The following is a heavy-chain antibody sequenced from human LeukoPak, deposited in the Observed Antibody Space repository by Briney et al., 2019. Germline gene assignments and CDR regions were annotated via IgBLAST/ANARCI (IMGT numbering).Heavy chain of an antibody. CDR1: GFTVSSNY. D-gene: IGHD3-10*01. CDR3: AVGSYYFDY. Sequence: GGSLRLSCAASGFTVSSNYMSWVRQAPGKGLEWVSGISGSSASTYYADPVKGRFTISRDNSKNTLYVQMNSLRAEDTAVYYCAVGSYYFDYWGQGTLVTVSS. V-gene: IGHV3-23*01. J-gene: IGHJ4*02. CDR2: ISGSSAST.